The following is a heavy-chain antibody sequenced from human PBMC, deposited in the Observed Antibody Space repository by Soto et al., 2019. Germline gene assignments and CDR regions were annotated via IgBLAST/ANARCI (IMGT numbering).Heavy chain of an antibody. V-gene: IGHV4-4*02. Sequence: QVQLQESGPGLVKPSETLSLTCAVSGDSISSPNWWSWYRQPPGKGLELVGEMFASGSSNYNTSLNGRVTMSLGTSKNHFSLRLTSLTAADTAIYYCAREGFDHRPDYWGQGIPVTVSS. CDR1: GDSISSPNW. J-gene: IGHJ4*02. CDR3: AREGFDHRPDY. CDR2: MFASGSS.